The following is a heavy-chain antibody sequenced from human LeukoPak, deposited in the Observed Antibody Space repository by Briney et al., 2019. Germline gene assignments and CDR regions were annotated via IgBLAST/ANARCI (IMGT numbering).Heavy chain of an antibody. CDR2: INHSGST. Sequence: SETLFLTCAVYGGSFSGYYWSRIRQPPGKGLEWIGEINHSGSTNYNPSLKSRVTISVDTSKNQFSLKLSSVTAADTAVYYCARGEYYDSSGPYFDYWGQGTLVTVSS. D-gene: IGHD3-22*01. J-gene: IGHJ4*02. V-gene: IGHV4-34*01. CDR3: ARGEYYDSSGPYFDY. CDR1: GGSFSGYY.